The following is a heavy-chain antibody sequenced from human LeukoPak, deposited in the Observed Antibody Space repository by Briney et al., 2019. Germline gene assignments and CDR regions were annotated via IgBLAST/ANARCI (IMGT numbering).Heavy chain of an antibody. CDR1: GFTFSSYG. D-gene: IGHD5-18*01. V-gene: IGHV3-7*01. CDR3: ARDAGYGYDRFDY. Sequence: PGGSLRLSCAASGFTFSSYGMSWVRQAPGKGLEWVANIKEDGSDKNYVVSMKGRFTISRDNAKNSLYLQMNSLRAEDTAVYYCARDAGYGYDRFDYWGQGTQVTVSS. J-gene: IGHJ4*02. CDR2: IKEDGSDK.